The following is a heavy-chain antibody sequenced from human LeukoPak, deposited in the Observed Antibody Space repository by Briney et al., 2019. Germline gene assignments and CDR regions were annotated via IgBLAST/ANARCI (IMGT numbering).Heavy chain of an antibody. CDR3: ARDVNYYDSSGYPLP. D-gene: IGHD3-22*01. J-gene: IGHJ5*02. V-gene: IGHV4-4*02. CDR1: GGSISSSNW. Sequence: SGTLSLTCAVSGGSISSSNWWSWVRQPPGKGLEWIGEINHSGSTNYNPSLKSRVTISVDTSKNQFSLKLSFVTAADTAVYYCARDVNYYDSSGYPLPWGQGTLVTVSS. CDR2: INHSGST.